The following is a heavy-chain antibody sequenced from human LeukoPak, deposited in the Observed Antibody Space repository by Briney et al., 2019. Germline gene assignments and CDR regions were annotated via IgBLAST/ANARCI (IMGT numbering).Heavy chain of an antibody. CDR2: IYSGGST. V-gene: IGHV3-53*01. CDR1: GVTVSSNY. Sequence: PGGSLRLSCAASGVTVSSNYMNWVRQAPGKGLEWVSIIYSGGSTYYAASVKGRFTISRDNSKNTLYLQMNSLRAEDTAVYYCARRYFDYWGQGTLVTVSS. J-gene: IGHJ4*02. CDR3: ARRYFDY.